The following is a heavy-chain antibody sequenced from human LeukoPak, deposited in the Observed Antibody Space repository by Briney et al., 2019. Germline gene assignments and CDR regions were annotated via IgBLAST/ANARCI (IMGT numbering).Heavy chain of an antibody. J-gene: IGHJ4*02. CDR1: GGTFSSYA. CDR3: AISLMGGFDY. Sequence: GSSVKVSCKASGGTFSSYAISWVRQAPGQGLEWMGGIIPIFGTANYAQKFQGRVTITTDESTSTAHMELSSLRSEDTAVYYCAISLMGGFDYWGQGTLVTVSS. V-gene: IGHV1-69*05. CDR2: IIPIFGTA. D-gene: IGHD3-16*01.